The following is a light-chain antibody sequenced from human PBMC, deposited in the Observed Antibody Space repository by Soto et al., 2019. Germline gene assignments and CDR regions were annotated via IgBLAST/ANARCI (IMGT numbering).Light chain of an antibody. CDR1: QSVSNNY. CDR2: GSS. J-gene: IGKJ2*01. V-gene: IGKV3-20*01. Sequence: EVVLTQSPGTLSLSPGERATLSCRASQSVSNNYFAWYQQKPGQAPRLLIFGSSDRATGIPDRFSGSGSGTEFTLTIIRLEPEDFAVYYCQQYGSSPPYTFGQGTKLEIK. CDR3: QQYGSSPPYT.